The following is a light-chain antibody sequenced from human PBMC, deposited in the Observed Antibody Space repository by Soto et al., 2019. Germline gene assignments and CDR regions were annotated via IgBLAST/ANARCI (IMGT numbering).Light chain of an antibody. CDR3: SSYTSRTTVV. CDR1: SSDVGSYNR. Sequence: QSALTQPPSVSGSPGKSVTISCTGTSSDVGSYNRVSWYQQPPGTAPKLMIYEVSNRPSGVPDRFSGSKSGNTASLTISGLQAEDEADYYCSSYTSRTTVVFGGGTTLTVL. J-gene: IGLJ2*01. V-gene: IGLV2-18*02. CDR2: EVS.